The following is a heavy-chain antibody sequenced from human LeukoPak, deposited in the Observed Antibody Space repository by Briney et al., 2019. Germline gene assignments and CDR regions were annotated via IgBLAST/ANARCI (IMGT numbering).Heavy chain of an antibody. J-gene: IGHJ3*02. CDR1: GGSISSYY. Sequence: SETLSLTCTVSGGSISSYYWGWIRQPPGKGLEWIGSIYYSGSTYYNPSLKGRVTISVDTSKNQFSLKLSSVTAADTAVYYCARGEMATIEDAFDIWGQGTMVTVSS. V-gene: IGHV4-39*07. CDR2: IYYSGST. D-gene: IGHD5-24*01. CDR3: ARGEMATIEDAFDI.